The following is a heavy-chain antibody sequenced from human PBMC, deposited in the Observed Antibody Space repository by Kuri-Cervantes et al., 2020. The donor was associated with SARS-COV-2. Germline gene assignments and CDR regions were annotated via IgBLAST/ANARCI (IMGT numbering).Heavy chain of an antibody. CDR2: INHSGST. Sequence: GSLRLSCAVYGGSFSGYYWTWIRQPPGKGLEWIGEINHSGSTNYNPSLKSRVTISVDTSKNQISLKLSSVTAADTAVYYCARDRKAPANRDAFDIWGPGTMVTVSS. CDR1: GGSFSGYY. V-gene: IGHV4-34*01. CDR3: ARDRKAPANRDAFDI. D-gene: IGHD6-13*01. J-gene: IGHJ3*02.